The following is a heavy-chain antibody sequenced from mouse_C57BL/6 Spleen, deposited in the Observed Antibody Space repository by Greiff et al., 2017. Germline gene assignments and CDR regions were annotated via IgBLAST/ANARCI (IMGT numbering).Heavy chain of an antibody. V-gene: IGHV1-80*01. CDR2: IYPGDGDT. CDR1: GYAFSSYW. Sequence: QVQLQQSGAELVKPGASVKISCKASGYAFSSYWMNWVKQRPGKGLEWIGQIYPGDGDTNYNGKFKGKATLTADTSSSTAYMQLSSLTSEDSAVYFCARYNYYGSSTPYYYAMDYWGQGTSVTVSS. D-gene: IGHD1-1*01. J-gene: IGHJ4*01. CDR3: ARYNYYGSSTPYYYAMDY.